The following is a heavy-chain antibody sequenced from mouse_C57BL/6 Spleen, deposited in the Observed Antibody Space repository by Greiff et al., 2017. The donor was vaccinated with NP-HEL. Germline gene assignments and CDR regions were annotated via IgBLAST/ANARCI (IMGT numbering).Heavy chain of an antibody. CDR1: GYTFTSYG. Sequence: VKLQESGAELARPGASVKLSCKASGYTFTSYGISWVKQRTGQGLEWIGEIYPRSGNTYYNEKFKGKATLTADKSSSTAYMELRSLTSEDSAVYFCARSPVAWGQGTTLTVSS. CDR2: IYPRSGNT. CDR3: ARSPVA. J-gene: IGHJ2*01. V-gene: IGHV1-81*01.